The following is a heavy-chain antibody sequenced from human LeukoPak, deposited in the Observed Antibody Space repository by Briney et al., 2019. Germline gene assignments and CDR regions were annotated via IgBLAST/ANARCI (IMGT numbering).Heavy chain of an antibody. CDR2: ISYDGSNK. V-gene: IGHV3-30*18. Sequence: GGSLRLSCATSGFTFKNFGMHWVRQAPGKGLEWVAVISYDGSNKYYADFVKGRFTISRDNSKNTLSLQMNGLIPEDTAMYYRAKSVASEAYWGQGTLVTVSS. J-gene: IGHJ4*02. CDR3: AKSVASEAY. D-gene: IGHD5-12*01. CDR1: GFTFKNFG.